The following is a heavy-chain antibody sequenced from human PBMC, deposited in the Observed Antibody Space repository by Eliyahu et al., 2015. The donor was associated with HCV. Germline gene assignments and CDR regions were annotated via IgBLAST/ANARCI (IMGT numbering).Heavy chain of an antibody. D-gene: IGHD3-22*01. V-gene: IGHV4-59*01. Sequence: QVQLQGSGPGLVKPSETLSLTCTVSXASXNSYYWXWLRQPPGKGLEWIGFIYFRGTTKYSPSLKSRVTMSIDTSKNQFSLRLSSVTAADTAVYYCAGGYYYDSTGYYYPFDYWDQGTLVTVSS. CDR3: AGGYYYDSTGYYYPFDY. CDR2: IYFRGTT. J-gene: IGHJ4*02. CDR1: XASXNSYY.